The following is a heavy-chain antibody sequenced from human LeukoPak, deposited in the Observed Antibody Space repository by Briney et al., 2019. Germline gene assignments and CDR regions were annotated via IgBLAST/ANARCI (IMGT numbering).Heavy chain of an antibody. CDR1: GGSFSGYY. D-gene: IGHD2-21*01. Sequence: SETLSLTCAVYGGSFSGYYWSWIRQPPGKGLEWIGEINHSGSTNYNPSLKSRVTISVDTSKNQFSLKLSSVTAADTAVYYCARLSTSRYSHYYGLDVWGQGTTVTVSS. CDR2: INHSGST. CDR3: ARLSTSRYSHYYGLDV. V-gene: IGHV4-34*01. J-gene: IGHJ6*02.